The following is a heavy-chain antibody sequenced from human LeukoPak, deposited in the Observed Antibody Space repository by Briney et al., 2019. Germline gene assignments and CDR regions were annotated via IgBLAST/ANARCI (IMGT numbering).Heavy chain of an antibody. Sequence: ASVKVSCKASGYTFISYGISWVRQAPGQGLEWMGWISAYNGNTNYAQKLQGRVTMTTDTSTSTAYMELRSLRSDDTAVYYCARDLQAGLGGSGFDPWGQGTLVTVSS. D-gene: IGHD2-15*01. CDR3: ARDLQAGLGGSGFDP. V-gene: IGHV1-18*01. J-gene: IGHJ5*02. CDR1: GYTFISYG. CDR2: ISAYNGNT.